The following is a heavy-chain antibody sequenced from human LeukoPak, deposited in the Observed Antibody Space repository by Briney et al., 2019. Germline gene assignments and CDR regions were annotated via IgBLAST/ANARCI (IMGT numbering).Heavy chain of an antibody. CDR1: GFTFSDYY. J-gene: IGHJ4*02. D-gene: IGHD6-19*01. Sequence: GGSLRLSCAASGFTFSDYYMSWIRQAPGKGLEWVSYISSSGSTIYYADSVKGRFTISRDNSKNTLYLQMNSLRAEDTAVYYCAKVVAVGIDYWGQGTLVTVSS. CDR3: AKVVAVGIDY. V-gene: IGHV3-11*04. CDR2: ISSSGSTI.